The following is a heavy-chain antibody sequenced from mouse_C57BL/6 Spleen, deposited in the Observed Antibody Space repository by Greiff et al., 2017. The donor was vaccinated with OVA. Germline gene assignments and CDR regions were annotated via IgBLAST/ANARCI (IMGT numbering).Heavy chain of an antibody. D-gene: IGHD2-1*01. Sequence: QVQLQQPGAWLVRPGSSVKLSCKASVYTFTSYWLHLVPQTPIQGLEWIGNIDPSDSETHYNQKFKDKATLTVDKSSSTAYMQLSSLTSEDSAVYYCAREGYRNSCYFDGWGKGTTVIDSS. V-gene: IGHV1-52*01. CDR1: VYTFTSYW. CDR2: IDPSDSET. CDR3: AREGYRNSCYFDG. J-gene: IGHJ1*03.